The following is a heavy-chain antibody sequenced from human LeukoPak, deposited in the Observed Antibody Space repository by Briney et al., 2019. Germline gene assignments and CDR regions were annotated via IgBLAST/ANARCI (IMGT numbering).Heavy chain of an antibody. CDR3: VRDRGWFHFDL. V-gene: IGHV3-7*01. Sequence: GGSLRLSCAASGFTFDDYGMSWVRQAPGKGLEWVAHNKEDGTDKDYGDSVKGRFTISRDNTKNSLFLQLNSLRAEDTAVYYCVRDRGWFHFDLWGQGTLVTVSS. D-gene: IGHD3-10*01. CDR1: GFTFDDYG. CDR2: NKEDGTDK. J-gene: IGHJ4*02.